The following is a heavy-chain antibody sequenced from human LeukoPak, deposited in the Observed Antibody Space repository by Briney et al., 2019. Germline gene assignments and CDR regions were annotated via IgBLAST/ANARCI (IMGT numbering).Heavy chain of an antibody. CDR1: GGSISSYY. Sequence: ASETLSLTCTVSGGSISSYYWSWIRQPAGTALEWIGRIYTSGTITYNPSLKSRVTMSVDTSKNQFSLKLSSVTAADTAVYYCAREYGSGSFDYWGQGTLVTVSS. D-gene: IGHD3-10*01. CDR3: AREYGSGSFDY. CDR2: IYTSGTI. J-gene: IGHJ4*02. V-gene: IGHV4-4*07.